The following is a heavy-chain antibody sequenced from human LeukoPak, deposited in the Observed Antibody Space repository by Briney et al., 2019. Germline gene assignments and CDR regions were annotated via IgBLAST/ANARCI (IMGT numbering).Heavy chain of an antibody. J-gene: IGHJ3*02. D-gene: IGHD4-17*01. CDR1: GFTFSSYA. Sequence: GGSLRLSCAASGFTFSSYAMSWVRQAPGKGLEWVSGISGIGGSTYYADSVKGRFTISRDNSKNTLYLQMNSLRAEDTAVYYCARAPEYGDPAYAFDIWGQGTMVTVSS. CDR3: ARAPEYGDPAYAFDI. CDR2: ISGIGGST. V-gene: IGHV3-23*01.